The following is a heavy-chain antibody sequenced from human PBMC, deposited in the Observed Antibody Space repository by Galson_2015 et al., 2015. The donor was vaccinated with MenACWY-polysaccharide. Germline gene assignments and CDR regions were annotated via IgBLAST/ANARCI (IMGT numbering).Heavy chain of an antibody. CDR1: GYTFTSFA. J-gene: IGHJ6*02. V-gene: IGHV1-3*01. Sequence: SVEVSCKASGYTFTSFAVQWVRQAPGQRLEWMGWIKAGNGDTDYSQKLQGRITIIRDTSASTVFMELSSLRSEDTAVYYCARAPRAYGSGAGGMDVWGQGTTVTVSS. CDR2: IKAGNGDT. D-gene: IGHD3-10*01. CDR3: ARAPRAYGSGAGGMDV.